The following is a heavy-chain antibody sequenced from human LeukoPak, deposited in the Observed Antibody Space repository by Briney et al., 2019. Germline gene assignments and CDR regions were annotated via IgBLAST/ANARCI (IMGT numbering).Heavy chain of an antibody. CDR3: ARRSGIVGAPY. CDR2: ISAYNGNT. J-gene: IGHJ4*02. Sequence: ASVKVSCKASGYTSTSYDINWVRQATGQGLEWMGWISAYNGNTNYAQKLQGRVTMTTDTSTSTAYMELRSLRSDDTAVYYCARRSGIVGAPYWGQGTLVTVSS. V-gene: IGHV1-18*01. D-gene: IGHD1-26*01. CDR1: GYTSTSYD.